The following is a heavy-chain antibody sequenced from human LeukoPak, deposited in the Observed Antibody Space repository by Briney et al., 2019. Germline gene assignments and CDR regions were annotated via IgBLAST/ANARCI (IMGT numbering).Heavy chain of an antibody. Sequence: GGSLRLSCAASGFTFSSYAMTWVRQAPGKGLEWVSAISDSGGSTYYADSVKGRFTISRDSSKNTLYLQVNSLRAEDTAVYYCARLRYYGMDVWGQGTTVTVSS. V-gene: IGHV3-23*01. CDR1: GFTFSSYA. D-gene: IGHD2-15*01. CDR2: ISDSGGST. CDR3: ARLRYYGMDV. J-gene: IGHJ6*02.